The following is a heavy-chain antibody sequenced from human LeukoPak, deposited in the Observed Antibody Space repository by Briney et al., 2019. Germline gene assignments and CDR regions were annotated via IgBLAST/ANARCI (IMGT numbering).Heavy chain of an antibody. Sequence: SSETLSLTCTVSGGSISSYYWSWIRQPPGKGLEWIGYIYYSGSTNYNPSLKSRVTISVDTSKYQFSLKLSSVTAADTAVYYCARYYGSGSHLFDYWGQGTLVTVSS. V-gene: IGHV4-59*01. CDR3: ARYYGSGSHLFDY. CDR2: IYYSGST. CDR1: GGSISSYY. J-gene: IGHJ4*02. D-gene: IGHD3-10*01.